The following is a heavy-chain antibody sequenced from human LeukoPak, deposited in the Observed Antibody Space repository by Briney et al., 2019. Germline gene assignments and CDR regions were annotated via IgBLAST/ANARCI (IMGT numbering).Heavy chain of an antibody. CDR3: ARYCSGGSCYWDGFDY. CDR1: GYTFTSYG. V-gene: IGHV1-18*01. D-gene: IGHD2-15*01. J-gene: IGHJ4*02. CDR2: ISAYNDNT. Sequence: ASVKVSCKASGYTFTSYGISWMRQAPRQGLEWMGWISAYNDNTNYAQKLQGRVTMTTDTSTSTAYMELRSLRSDDTAVYYCARYCSGGSCYWDGFDYWGQGTLVTVSS.